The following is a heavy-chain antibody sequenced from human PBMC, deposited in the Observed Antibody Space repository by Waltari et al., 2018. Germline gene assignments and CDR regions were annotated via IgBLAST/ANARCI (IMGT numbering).Heavy chain of an antibody. J-gene: IGHJ6*02. CDR2: IYYSGST. V-gene: IGHV4-39*07. CDR3: TRDGAAAGYYGMDV. CDR1: GGSISSSSYY. D-gene: IGHD6-13*01. Sequence: QLQLQESGPGLVKPSETLSLTCTVSGGSISSSSYYWGWIRQPPGKGLEWIGSIYYSGSTYYNPSLKSRVTISVDTSKNQFSLKLSSVTAADTAVYYCTRDGAAAGYYGMDVWGQGTTVTVSS.